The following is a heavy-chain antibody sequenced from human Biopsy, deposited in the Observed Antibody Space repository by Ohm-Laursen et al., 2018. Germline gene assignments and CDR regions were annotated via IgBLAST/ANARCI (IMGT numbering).Heavy chain of an antibody. D-gene: IGHD4-23*01. CDR2: ISHTGYT. CDR3: ARGSNDFGGLYFPR. J-gene: IGHJ4*02. CDR1: GGSFTGHY. V-gene: IGHV4-59*11. Sequence: SETLSLTCTVSGGSFTGHYWSWIRQPPGKGLEWIGHISHTGYTSYNASLKSRVTISVDTSRNHFSLRLSPLTAADTAVYYCARGSNDFGGLYFPRWGQGTLLTVSS.